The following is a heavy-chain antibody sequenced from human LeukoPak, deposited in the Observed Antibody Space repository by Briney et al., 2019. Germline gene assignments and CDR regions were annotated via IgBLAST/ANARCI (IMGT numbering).Heavy chain of an antibody. D-gene: IGHD5-24*01. J-gene: IGHJ4*02. CDR3: AEDPDVDIATINFDY. Sequence: GGPLRLSCAASGVVFGSYVMLGVRHAPEKGLECVSAISGSGGSTYYADSVKGRFTISRDNSKNTLYLQMNSLRAEDTAVYYCAEDPDVDIATINFDYWGQGTLVTVSS. CDR1: GVVFGSYV. V-gene: IGHV3-23*01. CDR2: ISGSGGST.